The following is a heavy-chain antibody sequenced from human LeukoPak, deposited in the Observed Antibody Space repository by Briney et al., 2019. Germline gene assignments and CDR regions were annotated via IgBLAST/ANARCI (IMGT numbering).Heavy chain of an antibody. Sequence: SVKASCKASGGTFSSYAISWVRQAPGQGLEWMGGIIPIFGTANYAQKFQGRVTITADESTSTAYMELSSLRSEDTAVYYCARGGQIVWFGEFYFDYWGQGTLVTVSS. J-gene: IGHJ4*02. V-gene: IGHV1-69*13. CDR3: ARGGQIVWFGEFYFDY. CDR2: IIPIFGTA. D-gene: IGHD3-10*01. CDR1: GGTFSSYA.